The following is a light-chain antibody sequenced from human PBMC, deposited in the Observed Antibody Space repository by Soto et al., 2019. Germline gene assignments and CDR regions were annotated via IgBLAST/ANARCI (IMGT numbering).Light chain of an antibody. Sequence: ERMRTQYPATLSLPPGQRATLSYRARQNVNTNLAWYQQKPGQAPRLLIYGTSTRATGVPARFSGSGTGTEFTLTISNLQSEDFAVYYCQQYNDWPPLTFGGGTKVDIK. CDR2: GTS. J-gene: IGKJ4*01. CDR1: QNVNTN. CDR3: QQYNDWPPLT. V-gene: IGKV3-15*01.